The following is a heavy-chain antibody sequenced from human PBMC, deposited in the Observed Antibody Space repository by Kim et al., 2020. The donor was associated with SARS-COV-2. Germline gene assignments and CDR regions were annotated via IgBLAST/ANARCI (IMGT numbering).Heavy chain of an antibody. CDR3: ARGGYEYSSSSELDFDP. J-gene: IGHJ5*02. Sequence: GGSLRLSCAASGFTFSSYDMHWVRQATGKGLEWVSAIGTAGDTYYPGSVKGRFTISRENAKNSLYLQMNSLRAGDTAVYYCARGGYEYSSSSELDFDPWGQGTLVTVSS. CDR1: GFTFSSYD. CDR2: IGTAGDT. V-gene: IGHV3-13*01. D-gene: IGHD6-6*01.